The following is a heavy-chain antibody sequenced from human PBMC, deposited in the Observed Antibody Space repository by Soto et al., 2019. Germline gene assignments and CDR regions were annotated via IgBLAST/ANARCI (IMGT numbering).Heavy chain of an antibody. J-gene: IGHJ6*02. V-gene: IGHV5-51*01. CDR3: ARSLQVTALSYYSYYGMDX. Sequence: VESLKISCKGPGYSFTSYWIGWVRQMPGKGLESMVIIYPGDSYTSYSPPFPGQVTISAEKSINTAYLHWSSLKASDTAMYYCARSLQVTALSYYSYYGMDXWGQGTTVTVS. D-gene: IGHD2-21*02. CDR1: GYSFTSYW. CDR2: IYPGDSYT.